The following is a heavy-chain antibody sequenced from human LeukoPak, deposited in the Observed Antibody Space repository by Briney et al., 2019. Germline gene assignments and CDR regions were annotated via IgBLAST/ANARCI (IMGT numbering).Heavy chain of an antibody. J-gene: IGHJ6*03. CDR3: ARVSGSLEYYYYMDV. Sequence: GGSLRLSCAASGFTFSSYAMHWVRQAPGKGLEYVSAISSNGGSTYYANSVKGRFTISRDNSKNTLYLQMGSLRAEDMAVYYCARVSGSLEYYYYMDVWGEGTTVTVSS. V-gene: IGHV3-64*01. CDR1: GFTFSSYA. D-gene: IGHD6-25*01. CDR2: ISSNGGST.